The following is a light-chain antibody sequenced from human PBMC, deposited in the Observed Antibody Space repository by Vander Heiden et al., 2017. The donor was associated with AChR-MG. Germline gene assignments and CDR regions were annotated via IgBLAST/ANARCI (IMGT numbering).Light chain of an antibody. CDR3: AAWDDSLNGVV. V-gene: IGLV1-44*01. CDR2: SSN. CDR1: SSHIGSNT. J-gene: IGLJ2*01. Sequence: QSVLTQPPSASGTPGQRVTLSCSGSSSHIGSNTVNWYQQLPGTAPKLLIYSSNERPSGVRDRFSGSKSGTSASLAISGLQSEDEADYYCAAWDDSLNGVVFGGGTTLTVL.